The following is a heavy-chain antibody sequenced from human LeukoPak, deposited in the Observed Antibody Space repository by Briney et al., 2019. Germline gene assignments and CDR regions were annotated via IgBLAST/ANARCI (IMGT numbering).Heavy chain of an antibody. V-gene: IGHV4-59*12. Sequence: SETLSLTCTVSGGSISTYYWSWIRQPPGKGLEWIGYIYYRGSINYNPSLMSRVTISVDTSKNQFSLKLSSVTAADTAVYYCARTYSSSWGPFDYWGQGTLVTVSS. CDR2: IYYRGSI. CDR3: ARTYSSSWGPFDY. CDR1: GGSISTYY. D-gene: IGHD6-13*01. J-gene: IGHJ4*02.